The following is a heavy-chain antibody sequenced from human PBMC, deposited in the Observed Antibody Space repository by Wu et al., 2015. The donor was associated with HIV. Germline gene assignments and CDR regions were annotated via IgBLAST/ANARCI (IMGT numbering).Heavy chain of an antibody. Sequence: QVQLVQSGAELKKPGASVKVSCKASGGTFSSYSISWIRQAPGQGLEWMGRINPNSGGTNYAQKFQGRVTMTRDTSISTAYMELSRLRSDDTAVYYCARASSGSYLPFSGPWGQGTLVTVSS. CDR1: GGTFSSYS. CDR3: ARASSGSYLPFSGP. J-gene: IGHJ5*02. D-gene: IGHD3-10*01. V-gene: IGHV1-2*02. CDR2: INPNSGGT.